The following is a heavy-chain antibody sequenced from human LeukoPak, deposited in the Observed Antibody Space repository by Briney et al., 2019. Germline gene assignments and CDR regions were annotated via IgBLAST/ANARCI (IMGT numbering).Heavy chain of an antibody. CDR1: GFTVSSNY. V-gene: IGHV3-66*01. Sequence: GGSLRLSCAASGFTVSSNYMSWVRQAPGKGLEWVSVIYSGGSTYYADSVKGRFTISRDNSKNTLYLQMNSLRAEDTAVYYCARRGTCYYDSSGYYYGFSGIDYWGQGTLVTVSS. CDR2: IYSGGST. D-gene: IGHD3-22*01. J-gene: IGHJ4*02. CDR3: ARRGTCYYDSSGYYYGFSGIDY.